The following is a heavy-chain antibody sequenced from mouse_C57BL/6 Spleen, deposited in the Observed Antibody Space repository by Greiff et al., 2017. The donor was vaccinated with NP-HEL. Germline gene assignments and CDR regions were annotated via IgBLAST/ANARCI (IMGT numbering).Heavy chain of an antibody. CDR3: ARSPSWFAY. Sequence: QVQLQQSGAELVRPGTSVKVSCKASGYAFTNYLIEWVKQRPGQGLEWIGVINPGGGGTNYNEKFKGKATLTADKSSSTAYMQLSSLTSEDSAVYFCARSPSWFAYWGQGTLVTVSA. CDR1: GYAFTNYL. V-gene: IGHV1-54*01. J-gene: IGHJ3*01. CDR2: INPGGGGT.